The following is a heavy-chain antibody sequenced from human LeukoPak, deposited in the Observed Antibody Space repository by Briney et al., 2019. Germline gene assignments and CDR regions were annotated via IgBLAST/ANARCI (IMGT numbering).Heavy chain of an antibody. D-gene: IGHD4-17*01. V-gene: IGHV1-8*03. J-gene: IGHJ6*03. Sequence: GASVKVSCKASGYTFTSYDINWVRQATGQGLEWMGWMNPNSGNTGYAQKFQGRVTITRNTSISTAYMELSSLRSEDTAVYYCARVTADYGDWDYYYYYMDVWGKGTTVTVSS. CDR3: ARVTADYGDWDYYYYYMDV. CDR2: MNPNSGNT. CDR1: GYTFTSYD.